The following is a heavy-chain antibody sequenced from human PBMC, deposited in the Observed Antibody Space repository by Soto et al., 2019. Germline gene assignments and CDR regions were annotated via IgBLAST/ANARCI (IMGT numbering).Heavy chain of an antibody. CDR2: ISGSGGST. CDR3: AKARGYCSGGSCYSGYYYYYYMDV. D-gene: IGHD2-15*01. V-gene: IGHV3-23*01. CDR1: GFTFSSYA. Sequence: HPGGSLRLSCAASGFTFSSYAMSWVRQAPGKGLEWVSAISGSGGSTYYADSVKGRFTISRDNSKNTLYLQMNSLRAEDTAVYYCAKARGYCSGGSCYSGYYYYYYMDVWGKGTTVTVSS. J-gene: IGHJ6*03.